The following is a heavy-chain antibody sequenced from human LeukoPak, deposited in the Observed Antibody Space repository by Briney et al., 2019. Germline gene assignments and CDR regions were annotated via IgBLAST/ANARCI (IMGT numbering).Heavy chain of an antibody. J-gene: IGHJ4*02. Sequence: GGSLRLSCAASGFTFSSYVMCWVRQAPGEGLEWVSYISSSSSTIYYADSVKGRFTISRDNAKNSLYLQMNSLRAEDTAVYYCARGLRVDYWGQGTLVTVSS. D-gene: IGHD4-17*01. CDR1: GFTFSSYV. V-gene: IGHV3-48*01. CDR2: ISSSSSTI. CDR3: ARGLRVDY.